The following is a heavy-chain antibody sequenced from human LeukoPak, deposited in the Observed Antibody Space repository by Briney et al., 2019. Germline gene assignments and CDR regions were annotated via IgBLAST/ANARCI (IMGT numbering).Heavy chain of an antibody. Sequence: ETXXLTXTVSGGSISSYYWSWIRQPPGKGLEWXGYIYYSGSTNYNPSLKSRVTISVDTSKNQFSLKLSSVTAADTAVYYCARDWVDCSSTSCFDAFDIWGQGTMVTVSS. CDR2: IYYSGST. D-gene: IGHD2-2*01. V-gene: IGHV4-59*01. CDR1: GGSISSYY. CDR3: ARDWVDCSSTSCFDAFDI. J-gene: IGHJ3*02.